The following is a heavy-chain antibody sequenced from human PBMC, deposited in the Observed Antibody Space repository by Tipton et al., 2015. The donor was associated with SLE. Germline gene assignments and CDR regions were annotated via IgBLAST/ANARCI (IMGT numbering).Heavy chain of an antibody. Sequence: LRLSCTVSGASISSVGYYWNWIRQHQGKGLEWIGYMYFSGSTYYHPSLKSRVTISVDTSKNQVSLKLSSVTAADMALYYCARSWGGMDAFDFWGQGTMVTVSS. CDR2: MYFSGST. CDR1: GASISSVGYY. CDR3: ARSWGGMDAFDF. V-gene: IGHV4-31*02. D-gene: IGHD3-10*01. J-gene: IGHJ3*01.